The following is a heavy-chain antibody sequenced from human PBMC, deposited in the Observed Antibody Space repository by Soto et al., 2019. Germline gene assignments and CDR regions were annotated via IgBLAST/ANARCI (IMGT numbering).Heavy chain of an antibody. CDR2: ISSSSIYI. CDR3: ARDLYSSSARYFDY. J-gene: IGHJ4*02. CDR1: GFTFSSYS. Sequence: EVQLVESGGGLVKPGGSLRLSCAASGFTFSSYSMNWVRQAPGKGLEWVSSISSSSIYIYYADSVKGRFTISRDNAKNSLYLQMNSLRAEDTAVYYCARDLYSSSARYFDYWGQGTLVTVSS. V-gene: IGHV3-21*01. D-gene: IGHD6-6*01.